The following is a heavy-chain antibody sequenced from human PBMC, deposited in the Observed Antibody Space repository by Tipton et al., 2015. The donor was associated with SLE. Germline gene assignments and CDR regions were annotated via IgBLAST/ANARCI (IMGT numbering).Heavy chain of an antibody. J-gene: IGHJ5*02. CDR2: IYHSGST. D-gene: IGHD4-17*01. Sequence: TLSLTCTVSGGSISSSSYYWGWIRQPPGKGLEWIGSIYHSGSTYYNPSLKSRVTISVDTSKNQFSLKLSSVTAADTAVYYCATYQGDYGDQGWFDPWGQGTLVTVSS. V-gene: IGHV4-39*07. CDR3: ATYQGDYGDQGWFDP. CDR1: GGSISSSSYY.